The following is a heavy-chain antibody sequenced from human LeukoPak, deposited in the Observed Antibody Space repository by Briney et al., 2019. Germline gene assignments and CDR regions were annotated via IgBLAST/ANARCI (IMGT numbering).Heavy chain of an antibody. J-gene: IGHJ6*03. V-gene: IGHV4-39*01. CDR2: IYYSGST. Sequence: PSETLSLTCTVSGGSISSSSYYWGWIRQPPGKGLEWIGSIYYSGSTYYNPSLKSRVTISVDTSKNQFSLKLSSVTAADTAVYYCASVLRYFDWDIYYYYYMDVWGKGTTVTISS. CDR1: GGSISSSSYY. D-gene: IGHD3-9*01. CDR3: ASVLRYFDWDIYYYYYMDV.